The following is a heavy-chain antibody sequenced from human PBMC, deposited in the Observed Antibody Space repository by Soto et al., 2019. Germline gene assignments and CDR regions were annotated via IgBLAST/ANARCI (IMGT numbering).Heavy chain of an antibody. CDR3: AREQLGSHIHFDY. J-gene: IGHJ4*02. CDR2: IDPNSGGT. CDR1: GYTFTGYY. Sequence: GASVKVSCKASGYTFTGYYLHWVRQAPGQGFEWMGWIDPNSGGTNYAQKFQGRVTMTRDTSISTAYMELSRLRSDDTAVYYCAREQLGSHIHFDYPGQGPLLTLSS. D-gene: IGHD3-10*01. V-gene: IGHV1-2*02.